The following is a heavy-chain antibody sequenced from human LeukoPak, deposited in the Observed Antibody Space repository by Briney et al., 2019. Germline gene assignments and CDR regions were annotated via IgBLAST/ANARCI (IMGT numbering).Heavy chain of an antibody. CDR3: ARDTLGEGEDANYAVYYFDY. CDR2: IKQDGNEK. CDR1: GFRFNTYW. V-gene: IGHV3-7*01. J-gene: IGHJ4*02. Sequence: GGSLRLSCAASGFRFNTYWMSWVRQAPGKGLEWVAIIKQDGNEKYYADSVKGRFTTSRDNGKNSLDLQMNSLRADDTAVYYCARDTLGEGEDANYAVYYFDYWGQGTVVTVSS. D-gene: IGHD4/OR15-4a*01.